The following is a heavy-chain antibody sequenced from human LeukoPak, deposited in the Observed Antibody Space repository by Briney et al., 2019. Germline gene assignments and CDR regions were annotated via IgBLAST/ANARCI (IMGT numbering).Heavy chain of an antibody. D-gene: IGHD2-2*01. CDR1: GFTFSSYA. CDR2: ISGSGGST. J-gene: IGHJ4*02. CDR3: ANPYCSSTSCYGDY. V-gene: IGHV3-23*01. Sequence: GGSLRLSCAASGFTFSSYAMSWVRPAAGKGLEWVSAISGSGGSTYYADSVKGRFTISRDNSKNTLYLQMNSLRAEDTAVYYCANPYCSSTSCYGDYWGQGTLVTVSS.